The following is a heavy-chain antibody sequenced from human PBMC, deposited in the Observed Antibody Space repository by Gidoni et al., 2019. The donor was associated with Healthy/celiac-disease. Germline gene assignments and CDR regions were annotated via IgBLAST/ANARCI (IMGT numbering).Heavy chain of an antibody. D-gene: IGHD5-12*01. CDR2: IKSKADGGTT. CDR3: TTAYEYYYYGMDV. J-gene: IGHJ6*02. V-gene: IGHV3-15*07. Sequence: EVQLVESGGGLVKPGGSLRFSCAASGFTFSNAWMNWVRQAPGKGLEWVGRIKSKADGGTTDYAAPVKGRFTISRDDSKNTLYLQMNSLKTEDTAVYYCTTAYEYYYYGMDVWGQGTTVTVSS. CDR1: GFTFSNAW.